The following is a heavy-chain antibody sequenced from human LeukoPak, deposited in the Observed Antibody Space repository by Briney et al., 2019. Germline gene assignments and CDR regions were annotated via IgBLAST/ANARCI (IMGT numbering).Heavy chain of an antibody. CDR2: ISSSGFTI. J-gene: IGHJ4*02. CDR3: ARDGRYCGGDCYMDY. V-gene: IGHV3-11*04. CDR1: GFTFNDYY. Sequence: GGFLRLSCAASGFTFNDYYMSWIRQAPGKGLEWVSYISSSGFTIYSADSVKGRFTISRDNAKNSLYLQMNSLRAEDTAVYYCARDGRYCGGDCYMDYWGQGTLVTVSS. D-gene: IGHD2-21*01.